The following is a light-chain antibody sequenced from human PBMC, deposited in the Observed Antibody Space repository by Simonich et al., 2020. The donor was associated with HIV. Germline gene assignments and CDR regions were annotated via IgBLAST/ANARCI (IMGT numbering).Light chain of an antibody. CDR2: KDS. CDR3: YSAKV. Sequence: SHELTQPSSVSVSPGQTARITCSGDVLAKKYARWFQQKPGQAPVLVIYKDSERPSGIPERFSGPSSGTTVTLTISGAQVEDEADYYCYSAKVFGGGTKLTVL. CDR1: VLAKKY. J-gene: IGLJ2*01. V-gene: IGLV3-27*01.